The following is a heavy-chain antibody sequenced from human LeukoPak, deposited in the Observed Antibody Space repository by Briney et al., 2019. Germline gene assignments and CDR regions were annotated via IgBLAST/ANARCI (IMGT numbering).Heavy chain of an antibody. D-gene: IGHD6-13*01. CDR3: ARDSAAAGTLDY. V-gene: IGHV4-59*01. Sequence: SETLSLTCTVSGVSIRSYYWSWIRQPPGKGLEWIGYIYYSGSTNYNPSLKSRVTISVDTSKNQFSLKLSSVTAADTAVYYCARDSAAAGTLDYWGQGTLVTVSS. CDR2: IYYSGST. J-gene: IGHJ4*02. CDR1: GVSIRSYY.